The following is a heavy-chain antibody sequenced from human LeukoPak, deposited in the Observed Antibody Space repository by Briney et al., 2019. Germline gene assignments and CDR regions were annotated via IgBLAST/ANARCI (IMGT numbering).Heavy chain of an antibody. CDR2: INHSGST. CDR3: ARRGPEYSSSPYYFDY. D-gene: IGHD6-6*01. V-gene: IGHV4-34*01. CDR1: GGSFSGYY. Sequence: SETLSLTCAVYGGSFSGYYWSWIRQPPGKGLEWVGEINHSGSTNYNPSLKSRVTISVDTSKNQFSLKLSSVTAADTAVYYCARRGPEYSSSPYYFDYWGQGTLVTVSS. J-gene: IGHJ4*02.